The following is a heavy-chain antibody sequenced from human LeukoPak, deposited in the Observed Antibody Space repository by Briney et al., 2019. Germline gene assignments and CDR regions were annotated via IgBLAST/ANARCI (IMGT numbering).Heavy chain of an antibody. CDR3: AKRSRDSSGWFDH. CDR2: IGGSGGTT. CDR1: GSTFNSYA. D-gene: IGHD6-19*01. Sequence: GGSLRLSCAASGSTFNSYAMSWVRQAPGKGLEWVSAIGGSGGTTYYADSVKGRFTISRDNSKDTLYLQMNSLRAEDTALYYCAKRSRDSSGWFDHWGQGTLVTVSS. J-gene: IGHJ5*02. V-gene: IGHV3-23*01.